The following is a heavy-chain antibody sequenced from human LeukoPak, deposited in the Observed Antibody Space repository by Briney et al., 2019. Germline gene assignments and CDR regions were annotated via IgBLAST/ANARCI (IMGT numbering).Heavy chain of an antibody. D-gene: IGHD5-18*01. J-gene: IGHJ4*02. V-gene: IGHV3-23*01. Sequence: PGGSLRLSCAASGFSFSSYAMTWVRQAPGKGLEWVSAMSGSGGTTYYADSVKGRFTISRDNSKNTLYLQMSSLRAEDTAVYYCARANTDFDHWGQGIQVTVSS. CDR2: MSGSGGTT. CDR1: GFSFSSYA. CDR3: ARANTDFDH.